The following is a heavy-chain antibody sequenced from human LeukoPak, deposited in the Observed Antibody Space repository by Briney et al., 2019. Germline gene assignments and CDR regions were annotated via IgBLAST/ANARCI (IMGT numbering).Heavy chain of an antibody. CDR2: FSSSSSYI. Sequence: GGSLRLSCAASGFTFGGYAMSWVRQAPGKGLEWVSAFSSSSSYIYYADSVKGRFTISRDNAKKSLYLQMNTLRAEDTAVYYCARDYCSSTSCYFKNWGQGTLVTVSS. CDR1: GFTFGGYA. D-gene: IGHD2-2*01. V-gene: IGHV3-21*01. J-gene: IGHJ4*02. CDR3: ARDYCSSTSCYFKN.